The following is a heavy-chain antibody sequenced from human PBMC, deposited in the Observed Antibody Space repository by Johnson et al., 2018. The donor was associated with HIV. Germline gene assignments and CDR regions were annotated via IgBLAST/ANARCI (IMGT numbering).Heavy chain of an antibody. V-gene: IGHV3-15*01. CDR2: IKSKTDVGTT. Sequence: VQLVESGGGLVKPGGSLRLSCAASGFTFSNAWMSWVRQAPGKGLEWVGRIKSKTDVGTTDYAAPVKGRFTISRDNSQNTLYLQMNSLRAEDTAVYYCARMRRLPDAFDIWGQGTMVTVSS. CDR3: ARMRRLPDAFDI. D-gene: IGHD2/OR15-2a*01. J-gene: IGHJ3*02. CDR1: GFTFSNAW.